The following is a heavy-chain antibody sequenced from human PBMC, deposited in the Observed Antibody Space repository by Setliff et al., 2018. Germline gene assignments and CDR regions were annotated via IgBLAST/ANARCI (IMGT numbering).Heavy chain of an antibody. D-gene: IGHD7-27*01. CDR1: GESFSNNY. J-gene: IGHJ4*02. CDR2: INHSGST. Sequence: SETLSLTCSVYGESFSNNYWSWIRQSPGKGLEWIGEINHSGSTNYNPSLKSRVTISVDTSKNQFSLKLSSVTAADTAVYYCAKFGPLDLTGDWAFDNWGQGTLVTVSS. CDR3: AKFGPLDLTGDWAFDN. V-gene: IGHV4-34*01.